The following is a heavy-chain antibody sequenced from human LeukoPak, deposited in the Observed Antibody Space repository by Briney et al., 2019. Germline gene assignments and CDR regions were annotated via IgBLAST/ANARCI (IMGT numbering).Heavy chain of an antibody. CDR2: LVVGSGYT. CDR1: GFTFSSSV. J-gene: IGHJ4*02. V-gene: IGHV1-58*01. D-gene: IGHD1-1*01. Sequence: SVKVSCKSSGFTFSSSVLHWVRQARGQRLEWIGWLVVGSGYTNYAQNFQERVTLTRDMSTNTSFMELSSLRSEDTAVYYCAAELAVGRGCFDYWGQGTLVTVSS. CDR3: AAELAVGRGCFDY.